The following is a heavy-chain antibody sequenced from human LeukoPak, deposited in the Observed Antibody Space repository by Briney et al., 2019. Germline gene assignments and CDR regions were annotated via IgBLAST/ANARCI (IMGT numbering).Heavy chain of an antibody. V-gene: IGHV3-53*05. Sequence: GGSLRLSCAASGFTVSSNYMSWVRQAPGKGLEWVSVIYSGGSTYYADSVKGRFTISRDNSKNTLYLQMNSLRSEDTAVYYCARDPPHRIYCSSTSCWNYYYYYMDVWGKGTTVTVSS. CDR2: IYSGGST. CDR1: GFTVSSNY. CDR3: ARDPPHRIYCSSTSCWNYYYYYMDV. J-gene: IGHJ6*03. D-gene: IGHD2-2*01.